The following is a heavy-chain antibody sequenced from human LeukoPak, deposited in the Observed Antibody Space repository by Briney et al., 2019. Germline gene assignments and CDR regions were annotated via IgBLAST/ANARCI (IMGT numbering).Heavy chain of an antibody. CDR1: GGSISSYY. Sequence: PSETLSLTCTVSGGSISSYYWSWIRQPPGKGLEWIGYIYYSGSTNYNPSLKSRVTISVDTSKNQFSLKLSSVTAADTTVYYCARGPRAENYYDSSGYYPYWGQGTLVTVSS. J-gene: IGHJ4*02. D-gene: IGHD3-22*01. V-gene: IGHV4-59*12. CDR2: IYYSGST. CDR3: ARGPRAENYYDSSGYYPY.